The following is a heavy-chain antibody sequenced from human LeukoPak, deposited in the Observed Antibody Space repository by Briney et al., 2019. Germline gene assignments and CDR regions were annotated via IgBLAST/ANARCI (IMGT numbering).Heavy chain of an antibody. V-gene: IGHV3-23*01. CDR2: ISGSGTNT. D-gene: IGHD2-2*01. J-gene: IGHJ4*02. Sequence: PGGSLRLSCAASGFTFSSYVMSWVRQAPGKGLEWVSGISGSGTNTYYAASVKGRFTISRDNSKNTLHVQMNSLRAEDTAIYYCAKNRRGCSSASCYGYHFDYWGQGIQVTVSS. CDR1: GFTFSSYV. CDR3: AKNRRGCSSASCYGYHFDY.